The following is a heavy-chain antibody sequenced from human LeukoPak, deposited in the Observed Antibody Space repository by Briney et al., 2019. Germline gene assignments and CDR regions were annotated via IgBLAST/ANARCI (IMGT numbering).Heavy chain of an antibody. Sequence: PGGSLRLSCAASGFTFSSYAMSWVRQAPGKGLEWVSAISGSGGSTYYADSVKGRFTISRDNSKNTLYLQMNSLRAEDTAVYYCAKDLNSGNYPGDAFDIWGQGTMVTVSS. V-gene: IGHV3-23*01. D-gene: IGHD1-26*01. CDR3: AKDLNSGNYPGDAFDI. J-gene: IGHJ3*02. CDR2: ISGSGGST. CDR1: GFTFSSYA.